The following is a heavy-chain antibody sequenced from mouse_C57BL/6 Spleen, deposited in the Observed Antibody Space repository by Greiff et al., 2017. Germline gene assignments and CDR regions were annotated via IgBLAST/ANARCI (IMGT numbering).Heavy chain of an antibody. CDR1: GYTFTSYW. V-gene: IGHV1-64*01. D-gene: IGHD1-2*01. Sequence: VQLQQPGAELVKPGASVKLSCKASGYTFTSYWMHWVKQRPGQGLEWIGMIHPNSGSTNYNEKFKSKATLTVDKSSSTAYMQLSSLTSEDSAVYYCARQITTAYYFDYWGQGTTLTVSS. CDR2: IHPNSGST. CDR3: ARQITTAYYFDY. J-gene: IGHJ2*01.